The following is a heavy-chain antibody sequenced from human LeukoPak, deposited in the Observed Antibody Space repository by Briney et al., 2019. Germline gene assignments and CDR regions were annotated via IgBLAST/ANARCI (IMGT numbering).Heavy chain of an antibody. J-gene: IGHJ5*02. CDR3: AKFGERSGGSFGWFDP. CDR2: IRYDGSNK. Sequence: GGSLRLSCAASGFTFSSYGMHWVRQAPGKGLEWVAFIRYDGSNKYYADSVKGRFTISRDNSKNTLYLQMNSLRAEDTAVYYCAKFGERSGGSFGWFDPWGQGTLVTVSS. D-gene: IGHD2-15*01. V-gene: IGHV3-30*02. CDR1: GFTFSSYG.